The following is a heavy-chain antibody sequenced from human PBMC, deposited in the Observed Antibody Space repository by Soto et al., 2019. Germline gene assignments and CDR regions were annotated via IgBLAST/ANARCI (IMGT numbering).Heavy chain of an antibody. J-gene: IGHJ3*02. V-gene: IGHV3-21*01. CDR3: ARADRLRYFDWLLYGDAFDI. CDR1: GFTFSSYS. D-gene: IGHD3-9*01. Sequence: EVQLVESGGGLVKPGGSLRLSCAASGFTFSSYSMNWVRQAPGKGLEWVSSISSSSSYIYYADSVKGRFTISRDNAKKSLYLQMNSLRAEDTAVYYCARADRLRYFDWLLYGDAFDIWGQGTMVTVSS. CDR2: ISSSSSYI.